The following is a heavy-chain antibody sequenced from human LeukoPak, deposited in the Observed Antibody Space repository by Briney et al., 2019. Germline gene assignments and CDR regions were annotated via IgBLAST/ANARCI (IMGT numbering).Heavy chain of an antibody. J-gene: IGHJ5*02. CDR1: GFTFSSYS. V-gene: IGHV3-48*01. CDR3: ARDAASGNNWFDP. Sequence: GGSLRLSCAASGFTFSSYSMNWVRQAPGKGLEWVSYISSSSSSTYYAGSVKGRFTISRDNTKKSLYLLMDSLRAEDTAVYYCARDAASGNNWFDPWGQGTLVTVSS. D-gene: IGHD3-3*01. CDR2: ISSSSSST.